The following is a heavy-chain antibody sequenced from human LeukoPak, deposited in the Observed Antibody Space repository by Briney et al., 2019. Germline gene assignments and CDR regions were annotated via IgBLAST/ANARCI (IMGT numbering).Heavy chain of an antibody. Sequence: GGSLRLSCAASGFTFRSFEMNWVRQALEKGLEWVSSISSSGSTIYYADSVKGRFTISRDNVKSSLYLQMNSLRAEDTAIYYCAKVYAGTWYDKWGQGTLVTVSS. CDR2: ISSSGSTI. D-gene: IGHD3-16*01. J-gene: IGHJ5*02. CDR1: GFTFRSFE. V-gene: IGHV3-48*03. CDR3: AKVYAGTWYDK.